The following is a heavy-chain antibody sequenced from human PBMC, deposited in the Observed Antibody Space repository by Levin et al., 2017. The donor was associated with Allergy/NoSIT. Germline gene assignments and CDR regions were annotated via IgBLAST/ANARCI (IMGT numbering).Heavy chain of an antibody. CDR1: GFTFSNYA. D-gene: IGHD3-16*01. V-gene: IGHV3-23*01. CDR3: AKVGLRLGGDY. J-gene: IGHJ4*02. Sequence: PSQTLSLTCAASGFTFSNYAMSWVRQAPGKGLEWVSTLSGTGGSTYYADSVKGRFTISRDNSKNTLYLQMNSLRAEDTAVYYCAKVGLRLGGDYWGQGTLVTVSS. CDR2: LSGTGGST.